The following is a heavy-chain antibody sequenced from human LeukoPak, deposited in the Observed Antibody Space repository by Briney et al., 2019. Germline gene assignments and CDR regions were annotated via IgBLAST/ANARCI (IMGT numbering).Heavy chain of an antibody. Sequence: GGSLRLSCVASGFTFRDSYMNWIRQAPGKGLEWISYITSSGTTMYYADSVRGRFTISRDNAKNSLHLQMNSLRDEDTAVYYCAREVYFYGDSAMEGGFDIWGQGTMVTVSS. CDR3: AREVYFYGDSAMEGGFDI. V-gene: IGHV3-11*04. CDR2: ITSSGTTM. D-gene: IGHD3-10*01. CDR1: GFTFRDSY. J-gene: IGHJ3*02.